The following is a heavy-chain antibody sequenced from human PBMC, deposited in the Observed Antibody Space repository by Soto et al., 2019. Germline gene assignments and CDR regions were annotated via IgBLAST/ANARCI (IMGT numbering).Heavy chain of an antibody. CDR3: ARGLEYFQH. J-gene: IGHJ1*01. V-gene: IGHV4-34*01. CDR2: ITNSGYT. CDR1: NRSFSGYY. Sequence: PSETLSLTCDVFNRSFSGYYWSWIRQPPGKGLEWIGEITNSGYTNYNPSLKNRVTILIDRSKNHFSLKVTSVTAADTAVYYCARGLEYFQHWGQGTLVTVS.